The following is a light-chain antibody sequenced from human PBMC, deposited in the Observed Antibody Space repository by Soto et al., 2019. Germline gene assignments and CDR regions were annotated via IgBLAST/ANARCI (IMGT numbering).Light chain of an antibody. CDR1: SSNIGAGYD. Sequence: QAVVTQPPSVSGAPGQRVTISCTGSSSNIGAGYDVHWYQQLPGTAPKLLIYGNSNRPSGVPDRFSGSKSDTSASLAITGLQAEDEADYYCQSYDSSLSGYVFGTGTK. CDR2: GNS. CDR3: QSYDSSLSGYV. J-gene: IGLJ1*01. V-gene: IGLV1-40*01.